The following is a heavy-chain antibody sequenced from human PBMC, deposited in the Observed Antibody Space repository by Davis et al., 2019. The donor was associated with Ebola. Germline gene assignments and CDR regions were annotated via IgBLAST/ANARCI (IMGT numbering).Heavy chain of an antibody. D-gene: IGHD5-24*01. CDR1: GCTFSSYA. J-gene: IGHJ4*02. CDR2: FIPSLGIA. Sequence: SVKVSCKASGCTFSSYAISWVRQAPGQGLEWMGRFIPSLGIANYAQKFQGRVTITADKATSTAYIELSSLRSEDTAVYYCARVGDGYNSNYWGQGTLVTVSS. CDR3: ARVGDGYNSNY. V-gene: IGHV1-69*04.